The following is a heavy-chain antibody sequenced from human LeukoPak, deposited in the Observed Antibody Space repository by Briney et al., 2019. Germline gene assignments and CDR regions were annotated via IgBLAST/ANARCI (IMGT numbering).Heavy chain of an antibody. CDR2: FNPSDGAT. CDR1: GYIFISHY. CDR3: ARISSAYYRDAFDI. V-gene: IGHV1-46*01. D-gene: IGHD3-22*01. J-gene: IGHJ3*02. Sequence: ASVKVSCKASGYIFISHYIHWVRQAPGQGPEWMGIFNPSDGATTYSQKFQARVTMTRDTSTSTVYMEVSGLRSEDTAVYYCARISSAYYRDAFDIWGQGTLVTVSS.